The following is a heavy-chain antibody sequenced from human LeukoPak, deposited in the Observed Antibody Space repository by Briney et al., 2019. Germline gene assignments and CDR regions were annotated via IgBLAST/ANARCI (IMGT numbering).Heavy chain of an antibody. D-gene: IGHD3-9*01. J-gene: IGHJ6*02. CDR1: GYTFTRYY. CDR2: INPSGGST. V-gene: IGHV1-46*04. CDR3: ARSLFRADDDWSLYYYYGMDV. Sequence: ASVKVSCKASGYTFTRYYMHWVRQAPGQRLEWMGIINPSGGSTSYAQKLQGRVTMTRDTSTSTVYMELSSLRSEDTAVYYCARSLFRADDDWSLYYYYGMDVWGQGTTATVSS.